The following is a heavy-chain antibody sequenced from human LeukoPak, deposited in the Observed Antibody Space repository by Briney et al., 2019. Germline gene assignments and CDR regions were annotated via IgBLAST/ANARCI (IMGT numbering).Heavy chain of an antibody. CDR2: ISAYNGNT. CDR3: ARAPIVASYHFYYFDY. V-gene: IGHV1-18*01. D-gene: IGHD5-12*01. J-gene: IGHJ4*02. Sequence: ASVKVSCKASGYTFTSYGISWVRQAPGQGLEWMGWISAYNGNTNYAQKLQGRVTMTTDTSTSTAYMELRSLRSDDTAVYYCARAPIVASYHFYYFDYWGQGTLVPVSS. CDR1: GYTFTSYG.